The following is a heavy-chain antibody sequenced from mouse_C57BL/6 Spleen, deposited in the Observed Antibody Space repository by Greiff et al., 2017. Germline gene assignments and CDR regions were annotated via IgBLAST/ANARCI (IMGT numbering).Heavy chain of an antibody. V-gene: IGHV5-17*01. D-gene: IGHD3-2*02. CDR3: ARSDSSGLDY. J-gene: IGHJ2*01. Sequence: EVQLVESGGGLVKPGGSLKLSCAASGFTFSDYGMHWVRQAPEKGLEWVAYISSGSSTIYYAATVKGRFTISRDNAKNTLFLQMTSLRSEDTAMYYCARSDSSGLDYWGQGTTLTVSS. CDR1: GFTFSDYG. CDR2: ISSGSSTI.